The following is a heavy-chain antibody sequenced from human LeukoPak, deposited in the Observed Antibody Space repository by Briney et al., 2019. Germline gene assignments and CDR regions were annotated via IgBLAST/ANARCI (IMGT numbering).Heavy chain of an antibody. D-gene: IGHD3-22*01. Sequence: GGSLRLSCAASGFTFGSYSMNWVRRAPGRGRVGVLYISSSSSTIYYADSVKGRFTISRDNAKNSLYLQMNSLRAEDTAVYYCAKDLIPDSSGYTPGYWGQGTLVTVSS. J-gene: IGHJ4*02. V-gene: IGHV3-48*04. CDR3: AKDLIPDSSGYTPGY. CDR2: ISSSSSTI. CDR1: GFTFGSYS.